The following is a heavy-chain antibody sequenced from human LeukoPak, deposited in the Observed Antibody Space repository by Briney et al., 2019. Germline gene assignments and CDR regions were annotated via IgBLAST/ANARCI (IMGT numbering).Heavy chain of an antibody. CDR2: ISYDGSNK. CDR1: GFTFSSYA. CDR3: ARKGGIRVIAVGMDI. Sequence: SGGSLRLSCAASGFTFSSYAMHWVRQAPGKGLEWVAVISYDGSNKYYADSVKGRFTISRDNSKNTLYLQMNSLRAEDTAVYHCARKGGIRVIAVGMDIWGQGTMVTVSS. V-gene: IGHV3-30*04. J-gene: IGHJ3*02. D-gene: IGHD6-19*01.